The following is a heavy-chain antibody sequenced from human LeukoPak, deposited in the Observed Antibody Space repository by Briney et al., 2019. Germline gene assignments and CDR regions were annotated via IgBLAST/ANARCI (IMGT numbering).Heavy chain of an antibody. D-gene: IGHD2-15*01. Sequence: GASVKVSCKASGYTFTGYYMHWVRQAPGQGLEWMGWINPNSGGTNYAQKFQGRVTMTRDTSISTAYMELSRLRSDDTAVYYCARQLLRYCSGGSCPPGYWGQGTLVTVSS. CDR1: GYTFTGYY. V-gene: IGHV1-2*02. J-gene: IGHJ4*02. CDR3: ARQLLRYCSGGSCPPGY. CDR2: INPNSGGT.